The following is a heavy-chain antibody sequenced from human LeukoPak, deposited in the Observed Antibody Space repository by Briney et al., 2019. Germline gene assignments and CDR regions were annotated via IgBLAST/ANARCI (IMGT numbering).Heavy chain of an antibody. D-gene: IGHD3-16*01. CDR3: ARGHYGLDY. J-gene: IGHJ4*02. Sequence: PGGSLRLSCAASGFKFSDYYRSWIRQAPGKGLEWVSYIDTSGYSIYYADSVKGRFTISRDNARNSVYLQMNSLRADDTAVYYCARGHYGLDYWGQGTLVTVSS. CDR1: GFKFSDYY. V-gene: IGHV3-11*01. CDR2: IDTSGYSI.